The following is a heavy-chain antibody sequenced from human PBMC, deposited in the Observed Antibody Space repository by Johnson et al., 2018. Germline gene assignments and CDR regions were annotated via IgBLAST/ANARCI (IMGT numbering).Heavy chain of an antibody. CDR3: AKDNGPTMLRGFKH. CDR1: GFTFSNYG. CDR2: ISYDGSNK. D-gene: IGHD3-10*01. V-gene: IGHV3-30*18. Sequence: QVQLVESGGGVVQPGRSLRLSCAASGFTFSNYGMHWVRQAPGKGLEWVTVISYDGSNKPYADSVKGRFTISRDNSKNTLYLQMNSLRVEDTAVYYCAKDNGPTMLRGFKHWGQGTRVTVSS. J-gene: IGHJ1*01.